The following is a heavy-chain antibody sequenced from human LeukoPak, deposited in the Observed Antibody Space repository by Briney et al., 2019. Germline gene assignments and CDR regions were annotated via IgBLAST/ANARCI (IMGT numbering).Heavy chain of an antibody. CDR1: GFTFSNYG. CDR3: ARQSAGGDDI. D-gene: IGHD3-16*01. Sequence: GRSLRLSCAASGFTFSNYGMHWVRQAPGKGLEWVVVISYDGSNKYYADSVKGRFTISRDNAKNTLYLQMNSLRAEDTAMYYCARQSAGGDDIWGQGTLVTVSS. J-gene: IGHJ3*02. V-gene: IGHV3-30*03. CDR2: ISYDGSNK.